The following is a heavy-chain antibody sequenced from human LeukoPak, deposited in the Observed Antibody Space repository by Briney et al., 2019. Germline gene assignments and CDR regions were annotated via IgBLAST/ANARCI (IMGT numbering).Heavy chain of an antibody. V-gene: IGHV3-49*04. J-gene: IGHJ5*02. CDR1: GFTFGDYA. Sequence: GGSLRLSCTASGFTFGDYAMSWVRQAPGKGLEWVGFIRSKAYGGTTEYAASVKGRFTISRDDSKSIAYLQMNSLKTEDTAVYYCTRATRIKHDPGGPINWFDPWGQGTLVTVSS. D-gene: IGHD2/OR15-2a*01. CDR2: IRSKAYGGTT. CDR3: TRATRIKHDPGGPINWFDP.